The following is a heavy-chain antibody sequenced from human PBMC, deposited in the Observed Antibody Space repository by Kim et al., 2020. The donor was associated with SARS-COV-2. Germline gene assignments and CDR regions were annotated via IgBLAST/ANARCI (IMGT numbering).Heavy chain of an antibody. CDR2: INHSGST. Sequence: SETLSLTCAVYGGSFSGYYWSWIRQPPGKGLEWIGEINHSGSTNYNPSLKSRVTISVDTSKNQFSLKLSSVTAADTAVYYCARDAEWLPVIPYGMDVWGQGTTVTVSS. CDR3: ARDAEWLPVIPYGMDV. CDR1: GGSFSGYY. V-gene: IGHV4-34*01. D-gene: IGHD3-3*01. J-gene: IGHJ6*02.